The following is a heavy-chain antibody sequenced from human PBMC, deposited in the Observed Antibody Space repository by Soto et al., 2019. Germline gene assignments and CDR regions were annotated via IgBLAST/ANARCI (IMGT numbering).Heavy chain of an antibody. D-gene: IGHD3-22*01. V-gene: IGHV3-30*18. CDR3: AKDYTNRGDSSGEIDY. J-gene: IGHJ4*02. CDR2: ISYDGGNK. Sequence: GGSLRLSCAASGFTFSSYGMHWVRQAPGKGLEWVAVISYDGGNKYYGDSVKGRFTISRDKSKNTLYLQMNSLRAEDTAVYYCAKDYTNRGDSSGEIDYWGQGTLVTVSS. CDR1: GFTFSSYG.